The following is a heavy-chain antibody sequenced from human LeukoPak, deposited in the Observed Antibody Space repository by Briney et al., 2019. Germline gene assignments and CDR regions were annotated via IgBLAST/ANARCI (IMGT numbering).Heavy chain of an antibody. D-gene: IGHD3-22*01. CDR1: GGSFSGYY. CDR3: ASEYYYDTSGYYSLAY. J-gene: IGHJ4*02. CDR2: INHSGST. V-gene: IGHV4-34*01. Sequence: SETLSLTCAVYGGSFSGYYWSWIRQPPGKGLEWIGEINHSGSTNYNPSLKSRVTISVDTSKNQFSLKLSSVTAADTAVYYCASEYYYDTSGYYSLAYWGQGTPVTVSS.